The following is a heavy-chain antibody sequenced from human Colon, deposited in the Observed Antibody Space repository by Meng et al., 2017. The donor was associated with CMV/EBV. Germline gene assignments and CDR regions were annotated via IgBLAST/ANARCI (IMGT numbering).Heavy chain of an antibody. Sequence: SGDTSTAYAMSWVRQDPGRGLEWMGWINTNTGNPTYAQGFTGRFVFSFDTSINTAYLDIRSLKIEDTAVYFCALEDILTGQYSFDYWGQGSLVTVSS. CDR1: GDTSTAYA. CDR3: ALEDILTGQYSFDY. V-gene: IGHV7-4-1*01. J-gene: IGHJ4*02. CDR2: INTNTGNP. D-gene: IGHD3-9*01.